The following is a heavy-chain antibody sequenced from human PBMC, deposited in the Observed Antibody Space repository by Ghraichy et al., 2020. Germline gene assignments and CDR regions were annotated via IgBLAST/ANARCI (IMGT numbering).Heavy chain of an antibody. J-gene: IGHJ4*02. CDR1: GSSVGSHY. Sequence: SQTLSLTCTVSGSSVGSHYWSWIRQPPGKGLEWIGDMSYIGSTNYNPSLKSRLTISLDTSKNQFSLRLTSVNAADTAVYYCARSLSGLDSGDSWGQGILVTVAS. D-gene: IGHD5-12*01. V-gene: IGHV4-59*02. CDR2: MSYIGST. CDR3: ARSLSGLDSGDS.